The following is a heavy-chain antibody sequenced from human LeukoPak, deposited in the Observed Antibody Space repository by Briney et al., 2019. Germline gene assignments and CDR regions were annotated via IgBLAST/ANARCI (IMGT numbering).Heavy chain of an antibody. D-gene: IGHD2-2*01. CDR3: ARDRTPFCTTCYVFDA. CDR2: ISSSSINI. J-gene: IGHJ5*02. CDR1: GFSLNDYS. Sequence: NPGGSLRLSCVASGFSLNDYSMNWVRQAPGKGLEWVASISSSSINIKYADSVKGRFTISRDDAKNLLHLQLNSLRVEDTAVYYCARDRTPFCTTCYVFDACGQGTLVSVSP. V-gene: IGHV3-21*01.